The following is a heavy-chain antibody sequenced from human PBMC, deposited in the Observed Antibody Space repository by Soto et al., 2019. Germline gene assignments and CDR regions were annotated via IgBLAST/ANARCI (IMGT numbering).Heavy chain of an antibody. CDR3: ARDLWGYCGTDCYPLDV. CDR1: GGSISSYY. CDR2: MYNTGST. J-gene: IGHJ6*02. Sequence: SETLSLTCTVSGGSISSYYWSWIRQPPGKGLEWIGYMYNTGSTVYNPPFKSRVTISVDTSKNQFSLKLNSVTAADTAVYYCARDLWGYCGTDCYPLDVWGQGTTFTVS. D-gene: IGHD2-21*02. V-gene: IGHV4-59*01.